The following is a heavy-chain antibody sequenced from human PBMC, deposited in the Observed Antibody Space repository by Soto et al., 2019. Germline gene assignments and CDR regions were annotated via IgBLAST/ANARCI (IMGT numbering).Heavy chain of an antibody. V-gene: IGHV3-72*01. CDR1: GFTFSDHY. J-gene: IGHJ4*02. Sequence: GGSLRLSCAASGFTFSDHYMDWVRQAPGKGLEWVGRSRNKANSYTTEYAASVKGRFTISRDDSKNSLYLRMNSLKTEDTAVYYCALGSRGYWGQGTLVTVSS. CDR3: ALGSRGY. D-gene: IGHD3-22*01. CDR2: SRNKANSYTT.